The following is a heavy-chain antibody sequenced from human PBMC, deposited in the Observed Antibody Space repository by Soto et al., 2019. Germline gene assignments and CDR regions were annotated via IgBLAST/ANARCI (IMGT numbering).Heavy chain of an antibody. J-gene: IGHJ4*02. D-gene: IGHD1-1*01. Sequence: PSETLSLTCTVSGGSISSYYWSWIRQPAGKGLEWIGRIYTSGSTNYNPSLKSRVTMSVDTSKNQFSLKLSSVTAADTAVYYCARVGRGTGTRYYFDYWGQGTLVTVSS. CDR3: ARVGRGTGTRYYFDY. V-gene: IGHV4-4*07. CDR2: IYTSGST. CDR1: GGSISSYY.